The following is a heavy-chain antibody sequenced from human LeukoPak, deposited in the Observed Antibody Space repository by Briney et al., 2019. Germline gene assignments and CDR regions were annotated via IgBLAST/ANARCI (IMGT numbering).Heavy chain of an antibody. CDR3: AKWGDYDVLTGYYVSDY. J-gene: IGHJ4*02. V-gene: IGHV3-23*01. CDR1: GFTFSNYA. D-gene: IGHD3-9*01. CDR2: ITGSGGNT. Sequence: GASLRLSCAASGFTFSNYAMSWVRQAPGKGLEWVSAITGSGGNTYYADSVKGRFTISGDNSKNTVFLQMNSLRAEDTAVYYCAKWGDYDVLTGYYVSDYWGQGTLVTVSS.